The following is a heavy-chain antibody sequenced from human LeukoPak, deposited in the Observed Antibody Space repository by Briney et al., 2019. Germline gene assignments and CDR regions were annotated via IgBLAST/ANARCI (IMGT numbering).Heavy chain of an antibody. CDR3: ASTLTYYYGSGSYYIDC. CDR2: IFYSGST. J-gene: IGHJ4*02. V-gene: IGHV4-39*01. CDR1: GASIRSSSYY. Sequence: SETLSLTCTVSGASIRSSSYYWGWIRQPPERGLEWMGSIFYSGSTYYNPSIKSRVTISVDTSKNQFSLKLRSVTAADTAVYYCASTLTYYYGSGSYYIDCWGQGTLVTVSS. D-gene: IGHD3-10*01.